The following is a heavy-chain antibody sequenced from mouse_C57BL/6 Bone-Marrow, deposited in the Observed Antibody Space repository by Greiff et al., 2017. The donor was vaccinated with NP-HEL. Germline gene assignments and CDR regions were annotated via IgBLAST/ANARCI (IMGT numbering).Heavy chain of an antibody. CDR1: GFNIKDYY. CDR3: TTEYYGSYWYFDV. D-gene: IGHD1-1*01. J-gene: IGHJ1*03. CDR2: IDPEDGDT. V-gene: IGHV14-1*01. Sequence: VQLQQSGAELVRPGASVKLSCTASGFNIKDYYMHWVKQRPEQGLEWIGRIDPEDGDTEYAPKFQGKATMTADTSSNTAYLQLSSLTSEDTAVYYCTTEYYGSYWYFDVWGTGTTVTVSS.